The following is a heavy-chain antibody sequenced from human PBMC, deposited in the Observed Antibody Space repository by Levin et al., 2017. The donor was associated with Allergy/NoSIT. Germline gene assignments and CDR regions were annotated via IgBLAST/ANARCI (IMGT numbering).Heavy chain of an antibody. D-gene: IGHD3-10*01. J-gene: IGHJ3*01. CDR2: IDWDDDT. CDR3: ARMIRGVVTPFDF. Sequence: SGPTLVKPTQTLTLTCTVSGFSLSTAGMCVGWIRQPPGKALEWLALIDWDDDTYYSTSLKTRLTISKDTSKNQVVLTMTNMDPVDTGTYYCARMIRGVVTPFDFWGQGTVVTVSS. V-gene: IGHV2-70*01. CDR1: GFSLSTAGMC.